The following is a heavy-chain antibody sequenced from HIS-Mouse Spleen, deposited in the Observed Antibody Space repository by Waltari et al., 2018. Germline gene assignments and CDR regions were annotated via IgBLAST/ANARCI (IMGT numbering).Heavy chain of an antibody. J-gene: IGHJ2*01. CDR1: GGSIRSSSYY. V-gene: IGHV4-39*07. D-gene: IGHD6-13*01. CDR3: AREIPYSSSWYDWYFDL. CDR2: IYSSGST. Sequence: QLQLQESGPGLVKPSETLSLTCTCSGGSIRSSSYYWGWIRQPPGKGLEWIGSIYSSGSTYYNPSLKSRVTISVDTSKNQFSLKLSSVTAADTAVYYCAREIPYSSSWYDWYFDLWGRGTLITVSS.